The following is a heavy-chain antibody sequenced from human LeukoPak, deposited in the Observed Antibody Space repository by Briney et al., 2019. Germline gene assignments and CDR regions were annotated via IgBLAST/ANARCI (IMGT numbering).Heavy chain of an antibody. D-gene: IGHD1-26*01. CDR2: INLRGRT. V-gene: IGHV4-34*01. CDR1: GGSFSGYY. Sequence: SETLSLTCAVYGGSFSGYYWSWITQPPGKGLEWRVEINLRGRTNYNTDLTSRVTISVDTTKHQIPLKLSSVTAAHTALYFCASAIVGAQSAYYYYYMDVWGKGTTVTVSS. CDR3: ASAIVGAQSAYYYYYMDV. J-gene: IGHJ6*03.